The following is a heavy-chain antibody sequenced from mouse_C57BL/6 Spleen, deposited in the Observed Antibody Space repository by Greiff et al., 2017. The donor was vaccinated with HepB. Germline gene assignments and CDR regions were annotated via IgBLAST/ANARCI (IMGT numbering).Heavy chain of an antibody. CDR3: VRAEDYYGSSYTWFAY. V-gene: IGHV10-3*01. CDR2: IRSKSSNYAT. D-gene: IGHD1-1*01. Sequence: EVQRVESGGGLVQPKGSLKLSCAASGFTFNTYAMHWVRQAPGKGLEWVARIRSKSSNYATYYADSVKDRFTISRDDSQSMLYLQMNNLKTEDTARYYCVRAEDYYGSSYTWFAYWGQGTLVTVSA. J-gene: IGHJ3*01. CDR1: GFTFNTYA.